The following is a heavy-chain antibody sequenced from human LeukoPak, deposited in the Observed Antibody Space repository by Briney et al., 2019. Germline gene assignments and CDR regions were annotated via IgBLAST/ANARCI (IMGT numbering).Heavy chain of an antibody. CDR1: GDSINSYY. D-gene: IGHD5-18*01. J-gene: IGHJ4*02. CDR2: IYSSGNT. V-gene: IGHV4-39*01. CDR3: ARRSGIYSYVGL. Sequence: PSETLSLTCTVSGDSINSYYWGWIRQPPGKGLEWIGSIYSSGNTYYNLSLKSRVIISLDMSKNQFSLKLNSVTAADTAVYYCARRSGIYSYVGLWGQGTLVTVSS.